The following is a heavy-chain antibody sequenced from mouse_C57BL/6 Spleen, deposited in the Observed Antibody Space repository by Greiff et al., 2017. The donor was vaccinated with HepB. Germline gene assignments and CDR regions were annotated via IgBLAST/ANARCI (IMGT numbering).Heavy chain of an antibody. CDR1: GYTFTSYW. Sequence: QVQLKQPGAELVRPGSSVKLSCKASGYTFTSYWMDWVKQRPGQGLEWIGNIYPSDSETHYNQKFKDKATLTVDKSSSTAYMQLSSLTSEDSAVYYCARGGFITTVVPFDYWGQGTTLTVSS. CDR3: ARGGFITTVVPFDY. D-gene: IGHD1-1*01. J-gene: IGHJ2*01. V-gene: IGHV1-61*01. CDR2: IYPSDSET.